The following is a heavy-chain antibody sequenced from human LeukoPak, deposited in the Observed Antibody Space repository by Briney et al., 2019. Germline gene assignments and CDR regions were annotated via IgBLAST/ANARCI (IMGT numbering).Heavy chain of an antibody. V-gene: IGHV3-30*02. Sequence: GGSLRLSCAASGFTFSYYGMHWVRQAPGKGLEWVAFIRYDGNDKFYAESVKGRFTISRDTSRNTLHLQMNSLRPDDTAVYYCARVGGLWFGELKWDDNWFDPWGQGTLVTVSS. CDR1: GFTFSYYG. J-gene: IGHJ5*02. D-gene: IGHD3-10*01. CDR2: IRYDGNDK. CDR3: ARVGGLWFGELKWDDNWFDP.